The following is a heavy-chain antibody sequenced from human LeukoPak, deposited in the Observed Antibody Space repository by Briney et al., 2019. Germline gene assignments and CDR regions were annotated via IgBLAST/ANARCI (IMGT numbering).Heavy chain of an antibody. D-gene: IGHD3-22*01. CDR3: ARGGLENGYHSNDGFDI. J-gene: IGHJ3*02. V-gene: IGHV4-59*01. CDR2: IYYSGST. Sequence: SETLSLTCTVSGGSISGYYWSWIRQPPGKGLEWMGYIYYSGSTKYNPPLKSRVTMSVDTSRNQFSLKLSSVTAADTAVYYCARGGLENGYHSNDGFDIWGQGTMVTVSS. CDR1: GGSISGYY.